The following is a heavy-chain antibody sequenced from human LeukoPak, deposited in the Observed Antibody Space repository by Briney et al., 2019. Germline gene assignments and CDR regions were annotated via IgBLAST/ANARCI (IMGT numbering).Heavy chain of an antibody. CDR1: GFTFSNCG. D-gene: IGHD3-10*01. CDR3: AKGPYGLGIYYGMDV. V-gene: IGHV3-23*01. Sequence: GGSLRLSCATSGFTFSNCGMSWVRQAPGKGLQWLSVIGGDGTTYYADSVMGRFTVSRDNSENTLYLQMNSLRAEDTAVYYCAKGPYGLGIYYGMDVWGQGTTVTV. J-gene: IGHJ6*02. CDR2: IGGDGTT.